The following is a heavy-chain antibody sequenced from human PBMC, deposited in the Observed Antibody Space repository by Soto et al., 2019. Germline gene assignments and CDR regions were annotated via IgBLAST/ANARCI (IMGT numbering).Heavy chain of an antibody. J-gene: IGHJ6*03. Sequence: SETLSLTCTVSGGSISSYYWSWIRQPPGKGLEWIGYIYYSGSTNYNPSLKSRVTISVDTSKNQFSLKLSSVTAADTAVYYCARHKTHYYYYYMDVWGKGTTVTVSS. CDR1: GGSISSYY. V-gene: IGHV4-59*08. CDR2: IYYSGST. CDR3: ARHKTHYYYYYMDV.